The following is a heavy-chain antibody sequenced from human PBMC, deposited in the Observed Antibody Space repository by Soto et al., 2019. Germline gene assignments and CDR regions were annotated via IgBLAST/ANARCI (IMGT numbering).Heavy chain of an antibody. Sequence: QVQLVHSGAEVKKPGSSVKVSCKASGGTFSSYTISWVRQAPGQGLEWMGRIIPILGIANYAQKFQGRVTITADKSTSTAYMELSSLRSEDTAVYYCAGTLLGIAAADPHTLYYFDYWGQGTLVTVSS. J-gene: IGHJ4*02. D-gene: IGHD6-13*01. CDR3: AGTLLGIAAADPHTLYYFDY. V-gene: IGHV1-69*02. CDR1: GGTFSSYT. CDR2: IIPILGIA.